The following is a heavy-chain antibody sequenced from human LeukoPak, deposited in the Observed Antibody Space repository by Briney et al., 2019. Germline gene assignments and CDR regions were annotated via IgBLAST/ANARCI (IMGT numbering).Heavy chain of an antibody. CDR1: GFTFSSYW. Sequence: PGGSPRLSCAASGFTFSSYWMHWVRQAPGKGLVWVSRVDHGGSGTVYADSVKGRFTISRNSAKNTLYLQMNSLRAEDTAVYYCVREVSGDPWHNWFDPWGQGTLVTVSS. CDR2: VDHGGSGT. D-gene: IGHD4-17*01. CDR3: VREVSGDPWHNWFDP. V-gene: IGHV3-74*03. J-gene: IGHJ5*02.